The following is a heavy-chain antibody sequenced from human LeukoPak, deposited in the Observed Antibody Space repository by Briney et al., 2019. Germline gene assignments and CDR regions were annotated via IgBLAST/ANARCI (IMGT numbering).Heavy chain of an antibody. V-gene: IGHV3-15*01. CDR3: TIGIHYYGSGSYYLDY. CDR2: IKSKTDGGTT. Sequence: GGSLRLSCAASGFTFSNAWMSWVRQAPGKGLEWVGRIKSKTDGGTTDYAAPVKGRFTISRDDSKNTLYLQMNSPKTEDTAVYYCTIGIHYYGSGSYYLDYWGQGTLVTVSS. D-gene: IGHD3-10*01. J-gene: IGHJ4*02. CDR1: GFTFSNAW.